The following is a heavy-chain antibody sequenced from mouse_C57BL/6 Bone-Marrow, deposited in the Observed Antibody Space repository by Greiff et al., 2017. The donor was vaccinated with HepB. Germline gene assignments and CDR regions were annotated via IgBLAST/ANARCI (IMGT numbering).Heavy chain of an antibody. CDR1: GFTFSDYY. V-gene: IGHV5-12*01. CDR3: ARRGYLWYFDV. CDR2: ISNGGGST. J-gene: IGHJ1*03. D-gene: IGHD2-2*01. Sequence: VQLKESGGGLVQPGGSLKLSCAASGFTFSDYYMYWVRQTPEKRLEWVAYISNGGGSTYYPDTVKGRFTLSRDNAKNTLYLQMSRLKSEDTAMYYCARRGYLWYFDVWGTGTTVTVSS.